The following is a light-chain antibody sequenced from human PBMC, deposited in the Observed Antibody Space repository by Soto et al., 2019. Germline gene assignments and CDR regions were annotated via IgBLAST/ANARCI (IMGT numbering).Light chain of an antibody. Sequence: DIPMTQSPSSLSASVGDRGTITCRASQSIAPFLNWYQHKPGKAPKLLIYDASSLQSGVSSRFSGSGSGRDFTLTISNLQPEDFATYYCQQSYSSSANIFGQGTKLEIK. CDR2: DAS. J-gene: IGKJ2*01. CDR3: QQSYSSSANI. CDR1: QSIAPF. V-gene: IGKV1-39*01.